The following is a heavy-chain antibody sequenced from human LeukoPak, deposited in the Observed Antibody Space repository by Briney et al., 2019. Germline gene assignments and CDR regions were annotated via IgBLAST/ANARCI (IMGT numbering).Heavy chain of an antibody. CDR3: AREGNTRHYMDV. CDR2: IYPGDPDT. Sequence: ESLKISCKASGYTFTRYWIGLVRQVPGKGLEWMGIIYPGDPDTTYSPSFRGQVTISADKSSSIIYLQWSSLKASDTAMYYCAREGNTRHYMDVWGKGTTVSVS. CDR1: GYTFTRYW. V-gene: IGHV5-51*01. J-gene: IGHJ6*03. D-gene: IGHD2-15*01.